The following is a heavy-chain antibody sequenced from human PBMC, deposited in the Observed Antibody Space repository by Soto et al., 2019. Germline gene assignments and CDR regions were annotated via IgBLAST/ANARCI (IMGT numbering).Heavy chain of an antibody. CDR3: ARINWNGSSWYYFDS. CDR2: IYYSGST. CDR1: GASVSSTGFY. D-gene: IGHD6-13*01. Sequence: SETLSLTCTVSGASVSSTGFYWSWIRLTPGKGLEWIGYIYYSGSTIYNPYLKSRVTISVDTSKNHFSLRLSSVTAADTAIYYCARINWNGSSWYYFDSWGLGTLVTVSS. V-gene: IGHV4-61*08. J-gene: IGHJ4*02.